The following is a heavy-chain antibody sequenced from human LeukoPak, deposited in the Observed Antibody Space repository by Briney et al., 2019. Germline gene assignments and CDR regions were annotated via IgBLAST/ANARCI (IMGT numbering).Heavy chain of an antibody. Sequence: SETPSLTCAVYGGSFSGYYWSWIRQPPGKGLEWIGEINHSGSTNYNPSLKSRVTISVDTSKNQFSLKLSSVTAADTAVYYCARGREDTAMAYFDYWGQGTLVTVSS. CDR1: GGSFSGYY. J-gene: IGHJ4*02. CDR2: INHSGST. CDR3: ARGREDTAMAYFDY. D-gene: IGHD5-18*01. V-gene: IGHV4-34*01.